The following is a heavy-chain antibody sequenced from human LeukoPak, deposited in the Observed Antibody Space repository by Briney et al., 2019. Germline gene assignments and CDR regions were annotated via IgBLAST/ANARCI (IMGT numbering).Heavy chain of an antibody. Sequence: GGSLRLSCAASGFPFSSYAMSWVRQAPGKGLECVSAISGSGGRTYYADSAKGRFTVSRDNSKTTVYLQMNSLRAEDTAVYYCARVKSYYYDTSDKDAFDIWGQGTMVTVSS. CDR2: ISGSGGRT. CDR1: GFPFSSYA. V-gene: IGHV3-23*01. D-gene: IGHD3-22*01. CDR3: ARVKSYYYDTSDKDAFDI. J-gene: IGHJ3*02.